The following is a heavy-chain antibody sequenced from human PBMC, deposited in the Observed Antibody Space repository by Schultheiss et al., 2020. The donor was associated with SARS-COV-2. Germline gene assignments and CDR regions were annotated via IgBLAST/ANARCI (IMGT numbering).Heavy chain of an antibody. CDR3: AKVVADYSNDFDY. Sequence: GGSLRLSCAASGFTFSSYSMNWVRQAPGKGLEWVSSISSSSSYIYYADSVKGRFTISRDNAKNTLYLQMNSLRAEDTAVYYCAKVVADYSNDFDYWGQGTLVTVSS. D-gene: IGHD4-11*01. CDR1: GFTFSSYS. V-gene: IGHV3-21*01. J-gene: IGHJ4*02. CDR2: ISSSSSYI.